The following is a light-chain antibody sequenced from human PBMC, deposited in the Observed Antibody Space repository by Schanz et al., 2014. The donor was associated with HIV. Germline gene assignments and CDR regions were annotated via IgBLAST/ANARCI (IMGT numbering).Light chain of an antibody. Sequence: QSALTQPTSVSGSPGQSITISCTVASSDVGDFNFVSWYQQHPGKAPKLMIYDFSDRPSGVPDRFSGSKSGNTASLTVSGLRAEDEADYHCCSYAGNTTWVFGGGTKLTVL. J-gene: IGLJ3*02. CDR1: SSDVGDFNF. CDR3: CSYAGNTTWV. CDR2: DFS. V-gene: IGLV2-14*03.